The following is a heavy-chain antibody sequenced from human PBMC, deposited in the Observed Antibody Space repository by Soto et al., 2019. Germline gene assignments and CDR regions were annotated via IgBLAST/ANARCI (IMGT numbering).Heavy chain of an antibody. V-gene: IGHV4-39*01. D-gene: IGHD3-10*01. CDR2: IFYTGST. J-gene: IGHJ4*02. Sequence: PSETLSLTCTVSGGSISSSSYYWGWIRQPPGKGLERIGNIFYTGSTYYNPSLKSRVTISVDTSKNQFSLKLSSVTAADTAVYYCARISNYYGSGSPRYYFDYWGQGTLVTVSS. CDR1: GGSISSSSYY. CDR3: ARISNYYGSGSPRYYFDY.